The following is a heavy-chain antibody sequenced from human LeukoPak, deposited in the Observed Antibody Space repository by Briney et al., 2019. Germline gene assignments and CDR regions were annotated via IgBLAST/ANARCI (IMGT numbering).Heavy chain of an antibody. CDR1: GFPFTYYN. Sequence: GGSLRLSCAASGFPFTYYNMNWVRQAPGKRLEWVSSISSGSDYNQYADSVKGRFTISRDNGKNSLYLQMSSLSAEDTAVYYCARLDESEGDYWGQGTLVTVSS. CDR3: ARLDESEGDY. CDR2: ISSGSDYN. V-gene: IGHV3-21*06. J-gene: IGHJ4*02.